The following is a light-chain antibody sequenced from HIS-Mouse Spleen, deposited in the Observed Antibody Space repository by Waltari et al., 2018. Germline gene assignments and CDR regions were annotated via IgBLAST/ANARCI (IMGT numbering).Light chain of an antibody. V-gene: IGLV1-47*01. CDR2: RNN. CDR3: AAWDDSLSGPV. Sequence: QSVLTQPPSASGTPGQRVTISCSGSSSNIGSNYVYWYQQLPGTAPKRLIYRNNQRPPGGPDRFSGSKSGTSASLAISGLRSEDEADYYCAAWDDSLSGPVFGGGTKLTVL. CDR1: SSNIGSNY. J-gene: IGLJ3*02.